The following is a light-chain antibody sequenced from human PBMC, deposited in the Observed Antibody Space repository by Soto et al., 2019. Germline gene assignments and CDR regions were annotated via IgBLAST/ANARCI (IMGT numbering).Light chain of an antibody. Sequence: DIHMSQSPSSLSPSLGARVTLTCRASQSISRHLNWYQQKPGRAPRLLIYGASNLQSGVPSRFSGSGSGTDFTLTISSLLPEDFATYYCQQGYSTPVTFGQGTRLEI. CDR1: QSISRH. V-gene: IGKV1-39*01. CDR2: GAS. CDR3: QQGYSTPVT. J-gene: IGKJ5*01.